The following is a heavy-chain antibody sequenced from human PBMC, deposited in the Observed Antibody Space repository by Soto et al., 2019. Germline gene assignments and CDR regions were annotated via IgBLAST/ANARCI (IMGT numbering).Heavy chain of an antibody. V-gene: IGHV4-59*08. D-gene: IGHD6-13*01. CDR2: IYYSGST. Sequence: QVQLQESGPGLVKPSETLSLTCTVSGGSISSYYWSWIRQPPGKGLEWIGYIYYSGSTNYNPSLKRRVTISVDTSKDQFSLKLSSVTATDTAGYYCARRNLVIAAAALYYDYMDAWGKGTTVTVSS. J-gene: IGHJ6*03. CDR3: ARRNLVIAAAALYYDYMDA. CDR1: GGSISSYY.